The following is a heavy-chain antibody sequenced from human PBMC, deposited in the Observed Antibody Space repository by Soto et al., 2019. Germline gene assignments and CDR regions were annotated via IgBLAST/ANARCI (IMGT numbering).Heavy chain of an antibody. Sequence: ASVKVSCKASGYTFTSYAMHWVRQAPGQRLEWMGWINAGNGNTKYSQKFQGRVTITRDTSASTAYMELSSLRSEDTAVYYCARGGSYLLGAFDIWGQGTMVTVSS. V-gene: IGHV1-3*01. J-gene: IGHJ3*02. CDR3: ARGGSYLLGAFDI. CDR2: INAGNGNT. CDR1: GYTFTSYA. D-gene: IGHD1-26*01.